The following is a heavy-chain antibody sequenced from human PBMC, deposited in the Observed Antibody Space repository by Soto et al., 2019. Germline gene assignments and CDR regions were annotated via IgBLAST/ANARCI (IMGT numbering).Heavy chain of an antibody. CDR1: GGSFSGYY. V-gene: IGHV4-34*01. CDR3: ASRPSGSGFDP. Sequence: SETLSLTCAVYGGSFSGYYWSWIRQPPGKGLEWIGEINHSGSTNYNPSLKSRVTISVDTSKNQFSLKLSSVTAADTAVYYCASRPSGSGFDPWDQGTLVTVSS. J-gene: IGHJ5*02. CDR2: INHSGST. D-gene: IGHD1-26*01.